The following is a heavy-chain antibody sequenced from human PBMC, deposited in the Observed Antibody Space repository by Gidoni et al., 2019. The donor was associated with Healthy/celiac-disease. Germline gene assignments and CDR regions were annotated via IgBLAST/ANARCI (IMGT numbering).Heavy chain of an antibody. CDR3: TTGTAAGSFDY. CDR2: IKSKTDGGTT. Sequence: EVQLVESGGGLVKPGGSLRLSCAASGFPFSNAWMSWVRQAPGKGLEWVGRIKSKTDGGTTDYAAPVKGRFTISRDDSKNTLYLQMNSLKTEDTAVYYCTTGTAAGSFDYWGQGTLVTVSS. CDR1: GFPFSNAW. J-gene: IGHJ4*02. D-gene: IGHD6-13*01. V-gene: IGHV3-15*01.